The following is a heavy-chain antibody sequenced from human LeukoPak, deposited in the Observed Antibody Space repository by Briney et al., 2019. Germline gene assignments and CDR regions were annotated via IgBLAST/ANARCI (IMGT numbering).Heavy chain of an antibody. D-gene: IGHD6-6*01. V-gene: IGHV1-46*01. CDR3: GTSIAARPTAYYFDY. J-gene: IGHJ4*02. Sequence: ASVKVSCKASGYTFPSYFMHWVRQAPGQGLEWMGIINPTGGSTTYAQKFQGRVTMTRDTSTSTVYMELSSLRSEDTAVYYCGTSIAARPTAYYFDYWGQGTLVTVSS. CDR1: GYTFPSYF. CDR2: INPTGGST.